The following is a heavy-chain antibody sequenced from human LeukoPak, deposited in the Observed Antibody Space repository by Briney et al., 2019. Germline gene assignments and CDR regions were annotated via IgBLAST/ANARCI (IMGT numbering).Heavy chain of an antibody. J-gene: IGHJ4*02. CDR3: ARDLRITMVRGVDLDY. Sequence: GGSLRLSCAASGFTFSSYSMNWVRQAPGKGLEWVSSISSSGTYVYYADSVKGRFTISRDNAKNSLSLQMNSLRADDAAVYYCARDLRITMVRGVDLDYWGQGTLVTVSS. CDR2: ISSSGTYV. D-gene: IGHD3-10*01. CDR1: GFTFSSYS. V-gene: IGHV3-21*01.